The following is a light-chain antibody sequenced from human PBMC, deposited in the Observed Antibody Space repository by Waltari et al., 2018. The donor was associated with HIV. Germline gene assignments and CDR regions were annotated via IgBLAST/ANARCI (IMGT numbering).Light chain of an antibody. CDR3: QQYNNWPST. CDR2: GAS. CDR1: QSVSSN. J-gene: IGKJ1*01. V-gene: IGKV3-15*01. Sequence: IVITHSPAPLPVSTGESDNISCSASQSVSSNLAWYQQKPGQAPRLLIYGASTRATGSPAMFSGSGSGTEFTLTISSLQSEDVAVYYCQQYNNWPSTFGQGTKVEIK.